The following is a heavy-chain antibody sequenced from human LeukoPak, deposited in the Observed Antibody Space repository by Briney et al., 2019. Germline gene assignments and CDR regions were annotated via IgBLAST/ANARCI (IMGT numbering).Heavy chain of an antibody. CDR1: GGTFSSYA. D-gene: IGHD5-24*01. V-gene: IGHV1-69*13. CDR2: IIPIFGTA. CDR3: ARARDGYNTNDY. Sequence: SVKVSCKASGGTFSSYAISWVRQAPGQGLEWMGGIIPIFGTANYAQKFQGRVTITADESTSTAYVELSSLRSEDTAVYYCARARDGYNTNDYWGQGTLVTVSS. J-gene: IGHJ4*02.